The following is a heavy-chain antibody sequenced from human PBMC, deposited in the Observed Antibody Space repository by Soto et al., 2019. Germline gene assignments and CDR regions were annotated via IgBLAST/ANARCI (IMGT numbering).Heavy chain of an antibody. J-gene: IGHJ5*02. CDR1: GYTFTNCY. CDR2: INPNTGGT. CDR3: ARIRGVAGWFDP. D-gene: IGHD6-19*01. V-gene: IGHV1-2*02. Sequence: GDSVKVSCRASGYTFTNCYIHCVRQAPGQGLEWMGWINPNTGGTNYAPKFQGRVTMTRDTSISTAYMELTSLKSDDTAVYYCARIRGVAGWFDPWGQGTLVTVSS.